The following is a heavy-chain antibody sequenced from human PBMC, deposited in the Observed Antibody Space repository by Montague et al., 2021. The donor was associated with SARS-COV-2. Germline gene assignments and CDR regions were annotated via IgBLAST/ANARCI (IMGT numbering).Heavy chain of an antibody. V-gene: IGHV4-31*03. CDR3: ARGGSYSSGWYGVDYYYGMDV. Sequence: TLSLICTVSGGSISSGDYYWSWIRQHPGKGLEWIGYIYYSGSTYYNPSLKSRVTISVDTSKNQFSLKLSSVTAADTAVYYCARGGSYSSGWYGVDYYYGMDVWGQRTTVTVSS. CDR1: GGSISSGDYY. J-gene: IGHJ6*02. CDR2: IYYSGST. D-gene: IGHD6-19*01.